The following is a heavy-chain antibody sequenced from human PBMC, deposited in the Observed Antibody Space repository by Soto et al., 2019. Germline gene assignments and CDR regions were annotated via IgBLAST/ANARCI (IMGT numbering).Heavy chain of an antibody. CDR1: GGSISSYY. J-gene: IGHJ4*02. V-gene: IGHV4-59*08. CDR3: VRLRDYEINYFHY. D-gene: IGHD4-17*01. Sequence: SETLSLTCTVSGGSISSYYRSWVRQPPGKGLEWIGYIYYSGSTNYNPSLKSRVTISVDTSKNQFSLKLSSMNAADTAVYYCVRLRDYEINYFHYWGQGPLVTVSS. CDR2: IYYSGST.